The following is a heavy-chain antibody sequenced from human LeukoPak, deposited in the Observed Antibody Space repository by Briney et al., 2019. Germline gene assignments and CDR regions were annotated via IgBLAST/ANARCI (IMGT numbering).Heavy chain of an antibody. Sequence: GGTLRNSYTAYGLRFSRVWMREVRQAPGKKLKNVALIKQGGSEIYHMDSVKGRFTISRDDATNSLDLQMNSLRVEDTALYYCARDRESESDSEGDYWGQGSLVTVSS. J-gene: IGHJ4*02. CDR3: ARDRESESDSEGDY. CDR1: GLRFSRVW. V-gene: IGHV3-7*01. D-gene: IGHD4-11*01. CDR2: IKQGGSEI.